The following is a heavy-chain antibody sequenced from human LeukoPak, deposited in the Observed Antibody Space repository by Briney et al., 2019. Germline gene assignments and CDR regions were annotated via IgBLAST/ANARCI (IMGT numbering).Heavy chain of an antibody. CDR2: IYSSGST. J-gene: IGHJ6*04. Sequence: MTSETLSLTCSVSGGSISGYYWSWIRQPPGQTLEWIGHIYSSGSTNYNPSLQSRVTMSVDTSMNQFSLRLSSVTAADTGVYYCARFTYTTRPSDVWGKGTTVTVSS. V-gene: IGHV4-4*09. CDR1: GGSISGYY. CDR3: ARFTYTTRPSDV. D-gene: IGHD3-16*01.